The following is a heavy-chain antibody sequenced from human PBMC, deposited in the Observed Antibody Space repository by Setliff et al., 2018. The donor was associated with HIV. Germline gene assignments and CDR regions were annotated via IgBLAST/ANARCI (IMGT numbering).Heavy chain of an antibody. CDR3: ARVNALIRAPFDY. Sequence: KTSETLSLTCTVSGASISSHYWSWIRQPPGKGLEWIGYIYFSGTTNYNPSLKSRATISVDTSKNSFSLRLSSVTAADTAVYYCARVNALIRAPFDYWGQGALVTVSS. CDR1: GASISSHY. J-gene: IGHJ4*02. CDR2: IYFSGTT. V-gene: IGHV4-59*11.